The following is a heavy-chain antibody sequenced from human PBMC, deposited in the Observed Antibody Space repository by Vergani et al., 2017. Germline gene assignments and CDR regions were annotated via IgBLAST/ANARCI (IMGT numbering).Heavy chain of an antibody. CDR3: YCDFWAGYESGDV. D-gene: IGHD3-3*01. CDR1: GFTFSDHY. Sequence: EVQLVESGGGLVQPGGSLRLSCVASGFTFSDHYMEWVRQSPGKGLECVGRIANDGNSDTTEYAASVKDRFTISRDDSKKTAYLQMNRLTIEDTAVYYCYCDFWAGYESGDVWGKGATVTVSS. CDR2: IANDGNSDTT. V-gene: IGHV3-72*01. J-gene: IGHJ6*04.